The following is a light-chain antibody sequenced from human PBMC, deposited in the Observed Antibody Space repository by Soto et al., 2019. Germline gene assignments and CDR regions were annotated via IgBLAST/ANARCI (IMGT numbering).Light chain of an antibody. CDR3: SSYAGSNNLV. CDR1: SSDVGGYGY. V-gene: IGLV2-8*01. CDR2: EVS. Sequence: QSALTQPPSASGSPGQSVTISCTGSSSDVGGYGYVSWYQHHPGKAPKLMIYEVSLRPSGVPDRFSGSKSGNTASLTVSGLQAEDEADYYCSSYAGSNNLVFGGGTKLTVL. J-gene: IGLJ3*02.